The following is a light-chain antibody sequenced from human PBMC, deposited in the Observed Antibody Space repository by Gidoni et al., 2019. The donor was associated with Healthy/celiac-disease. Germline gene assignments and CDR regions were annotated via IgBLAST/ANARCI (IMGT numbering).Light chain of an antibody. CDR2: DAS. Sequence: EIVLTQSPATLSLSPVERATLSCRASQIVSSYLPWYQQKPGQAPRLLIYDASNRATGIPARFRGSGSGTDFTLTISSLEPEDFAVYYCQQRSNWPTFGGGTKVEIK. CDR1: QIVSSY. V-gene: IGKV3-11*01. J-gene: IGKJ4*01. CDR3: QQRSNWPT.